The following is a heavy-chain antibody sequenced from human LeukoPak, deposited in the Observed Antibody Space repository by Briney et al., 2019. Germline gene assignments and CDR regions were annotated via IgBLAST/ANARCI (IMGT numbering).Heavy chain of an antibody. D-gene: IGHD3-10*01. Sequence: PSETLSLTCAVYGGSFSGYYWSWIRQPPGKGLEWIGEINHSGSTNYNPSLKSRVTISVDTSKNQFSLKLSSVTAADTAVYYCARHFQITMVRGVIVRWFGPWGQGTLVTVSS. CDR3: ARHFQITMVRGVIVRWFGP. CDR1: GGSFSGYY. V-gene: IGHV4-34*01. J-gene: IGHJ5*02. CDR2: INHSGST.